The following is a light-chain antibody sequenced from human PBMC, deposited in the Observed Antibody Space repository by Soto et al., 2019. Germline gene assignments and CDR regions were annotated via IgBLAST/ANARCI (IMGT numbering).Light chain of an antibody. CDR1: NIGSKS. CDR3: QVWDSSSDHVV. Sequence: SYELTQPPSVSVAPGQTARITCGGNNIGSKSVHWYQQKPGQAPVLVVFDDNDRPSGIPERFSDSYSGNTATLTISRVEVGDEADYYCQVWDSSSDHVVFGGGTKLTVL. V-gene: IGLV3-21*02. CDR2: DDN. J-gene: IGLJ7*01.